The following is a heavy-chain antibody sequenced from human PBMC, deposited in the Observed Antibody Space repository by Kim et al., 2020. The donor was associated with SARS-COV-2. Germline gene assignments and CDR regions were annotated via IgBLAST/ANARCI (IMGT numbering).Heavy chain of an antibody. J-gene: IGHJ4*02. D-gene: IGHD3-3*01. Sequence: SVKGRFTISRDNSKNSLYLQMNSLRTEDTALYYCAKDISQDDFWSGPFDSWGQGTLVTVSS. CDR3: AKDISQDDFWSGPFDS. V-gene: IGHV3-43*01.